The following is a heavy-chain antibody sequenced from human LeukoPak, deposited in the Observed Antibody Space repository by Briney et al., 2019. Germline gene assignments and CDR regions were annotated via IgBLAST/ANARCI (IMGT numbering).Heavy chain of an antibody. J-gene: IGHJ4*02. Sequence: SETLSLTCAVYGGSFSGYYWSWIRQPPGKGLEWIGEINHSGRTNYNPSLKSRVTISVDTSKNQFSLKLSFVTAADTAVYYCARGFAAPLGYWGQGTLVTVSS. V-gene: IGHV4-34*01. CDR3: ARGFAAPLGY. CDR2: INHSGRT. CDR1: GGSFSGYY. D-gene: IGHD6-13*01.